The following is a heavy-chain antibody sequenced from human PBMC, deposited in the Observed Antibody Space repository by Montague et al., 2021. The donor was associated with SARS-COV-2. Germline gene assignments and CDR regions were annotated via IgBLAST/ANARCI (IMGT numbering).Heavy chain of an antibody. V-gene: IGHV4-39*07. CDR1: GGSISSSSYY. D-gene: IGHD3-22*01. CDR3: ARDPLYYYDSSGLLPDWYFDL. J-gene: IGHJ2*01. CDR2: IYYRGST. Sequence: SETLSLTCTVSGGSISSSSYYWAWIRQPPGKGLEWIGSIYYRGSTYYNPSLKSRVFISVDTSKNQLSLTLTSATAADTAVYYCARDPLYYYDSSGLLPDWYFDLWGRGTLVTVSS.